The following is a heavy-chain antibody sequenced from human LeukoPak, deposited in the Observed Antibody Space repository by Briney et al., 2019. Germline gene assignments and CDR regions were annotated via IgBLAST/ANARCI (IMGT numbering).Heavy chain of an antibody. D-gene: IGHD3-9*01. Sequence: SETLSLTCSVSGGSMSSYYWSWIRQPPGKGLEWIGYIYYSWSTNYNPSRKSRVTISVYTSKNQFSLNLSSVTAADTAVYYCARGLTIYDILTAYYTFPYFDYWGQGTLVTVSS. CDR2: IYYSWST. V-gene: IGHV4-59*01. J-gene: IGHJ4*02. CDR1: GGSMSSYY. CDR3: ARGLTIYDILTAYYTFPYFDY.